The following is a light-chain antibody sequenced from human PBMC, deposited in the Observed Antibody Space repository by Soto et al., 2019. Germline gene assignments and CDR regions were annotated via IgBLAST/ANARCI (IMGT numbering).Light chain of an antibody. CDR3: SSYAGTSNV. V-gene: IGLV2-8*01. CDR2: EVN. CDR1: SSDVGGYNY. J-gene: IGLJ1*01. Sequence: QSALTQPPSASGSPGQSVAISCTGTSSDVGGYNYVSWYQQHPGKAPKLMIYEVNKRPSGVPDRFSGSKSGNTASLTVSGLQAEDEADYYCSSYAGTSNVFGTGTKGPVL.